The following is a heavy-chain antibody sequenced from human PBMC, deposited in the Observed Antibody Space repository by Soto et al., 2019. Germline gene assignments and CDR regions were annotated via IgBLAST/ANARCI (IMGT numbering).Heavy chain of an antibody. Sequence: PSETLSLTCAVSGGSISSSNWWSWVRQPPGKGLEWIGEIYHSGSTNYNPSLKSRVTISVDKSKNQFSLKLSSVTAADTAVYYCARDLTRSEVVVVPATIGWFDPWGQGTLVTVSS. CDR3: ARDLTRSEVVVVPATIGWFDP. CDR2: IYHSGST. D-gene: IGHD2-2*01. V-gene: IGHV4-4*02. J-gene: IGHJ5*02. CDR1: GGSISSSNW.